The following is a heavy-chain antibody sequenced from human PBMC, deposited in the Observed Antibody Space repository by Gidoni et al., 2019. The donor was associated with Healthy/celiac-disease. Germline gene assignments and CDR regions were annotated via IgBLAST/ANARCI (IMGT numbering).Heavy chain of an antibody. Sequence: QLQLQESGSGLVKPSQTLSLTCAVSGGSISSGGYSWCWIRQPPGKGLEWIGYIYHSGSTYYNPSLKSRVTISVDRSKNQFSLKLSSVTAADTAVYYCARNLQPVYGDYEGDYFDYWGQGTLVTVSS. V-gene: IGHV4-30-2*01. D-gene: IGHD4-17*01. CDR3: ARNLQPVYGDYEGDYFDY. CDR2: IYHSGST. CDR1: GGSISSGGYS. J-gene: IGHJ4*02.